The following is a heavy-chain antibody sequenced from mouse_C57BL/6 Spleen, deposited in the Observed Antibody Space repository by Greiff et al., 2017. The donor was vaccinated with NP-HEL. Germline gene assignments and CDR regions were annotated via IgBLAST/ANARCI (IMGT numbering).Heavy chain of an antibody. V-gene: IGHV1-53*01. CDR1: GYTFTSYW. Sequence: VQLQQSGTELVKPGASVKLSCKASGYTFTSYWMHWVKQRPGQGLEWIGNINPSNGGTNYNEKFKSKATLTVDKSSSTAYMQLSSLTSEDSAVYYCARDYYGNYDWYFDVWGTGTTVTVSS. CDR2: INPSNGGT. J-gene: IGHJ1*03. D-gene: IGHD2-1*01. CDR3: ARDYYGNYDWYFDV.